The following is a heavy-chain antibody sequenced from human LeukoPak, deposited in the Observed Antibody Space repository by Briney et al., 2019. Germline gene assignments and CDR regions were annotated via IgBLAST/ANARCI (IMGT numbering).Heavy chain of an antibody. CDR1: GYTFTSYG. V-gene: IGHV1-18*01. J-gene: IGHJ5*02. Sequence: ASVKVSCKASGYTFTSYGISWVRQAPGQGLEWMGWISAYNGNTNYAQKLQGRVTMTTDTSTSTAYMELRSLRSDDTAVYYCARDIKGYNYGLWWFDPWGQGTLVTVSS. CDR2: ISAYNGNT. D-gene: IGHD5-18*01. CDR3: ARDIKGYNYGLWWFDP.